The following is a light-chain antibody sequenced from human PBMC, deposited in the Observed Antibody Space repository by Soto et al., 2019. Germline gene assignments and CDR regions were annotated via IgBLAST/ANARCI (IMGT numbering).Light chain of an antibody. Sequence: DIVMTQSPLSLPVTPGEPASISCRSSQSLLHSNGYNYLDWYLQKPGQSPQLLIYLGSNRASGVPDRFSGSGSGTECTLKISRVEAEDVGLYYCMQVLQTSYTFGQGTKLEIK. CDR2: LGS. CDR3: MQVLQTSYT. J-gene: IGKJ2*01. CDR1: QSLLHSNGYNY. V-gene: IGKV2-28*01.